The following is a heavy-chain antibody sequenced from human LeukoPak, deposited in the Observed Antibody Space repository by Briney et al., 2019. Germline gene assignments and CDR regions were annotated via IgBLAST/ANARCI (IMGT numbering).Heavy chain of an antibody. V-gene: IGHV4-59*12. D-gene: IGHD3-22*01. J-gene: IGHJ6*03. CDR2: IYYSGST. CDR3: ATQVVAYTYYMDV. Sequence: PSETLSLTCTVSGGSISSYYWSWIRQPPGKGLEWIGYIYYSGSTNYNPSLKSRVTISVDTSKNQFSLKLSSVTAADTAVYYCATQVVAYTYYMDVWGKGTTVTVSS. CDR1: GGSISSYY.